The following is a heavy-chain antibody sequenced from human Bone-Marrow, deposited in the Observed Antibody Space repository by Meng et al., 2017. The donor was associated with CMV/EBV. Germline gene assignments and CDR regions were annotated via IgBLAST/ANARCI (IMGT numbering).Heavy chain of an antibody. CDR1: GFTFDDYA. CDR2: ISWNSGSI. CDR3: AKDSSSWYFGAFDI. J-gene: IGHJ3*02. D-gene: IGHD6-13*01. Sequence: GGSLRLSCAASGFTFDDYAMHWVRQAPGKGLEWVSGISWNSGSIGYADSVKGRFTISRDNAKNSLYLQMNSLRAEDMALYYCAKDSSSWYFGAFDIWGQGTMVTASS. V-gene: IGHV3-9*03.